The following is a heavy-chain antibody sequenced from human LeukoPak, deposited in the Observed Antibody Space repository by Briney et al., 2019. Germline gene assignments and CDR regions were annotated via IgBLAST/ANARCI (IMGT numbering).Heavy chain of an antibody. CDR3: ARESHTSGWFHFGPHPAYYFDY. V-gene: IGHV6-1*01. J-gene: IGHJ4*02. Sequence: RTLSLTSALSGDSVSVMSACGGSVRPPPSGWLEWLGSTHLRSTRNNAYSVSVKSRITIDPNTSNTWSSLLLKSVTPEDTALYYCARESHTSGWFHFGPHPAYYFDYWGQGTLVTVSS. CDR2: THLRSTRNN. CDR1: GDSVSVMSAC. D-gene: IGHD6-19*01.